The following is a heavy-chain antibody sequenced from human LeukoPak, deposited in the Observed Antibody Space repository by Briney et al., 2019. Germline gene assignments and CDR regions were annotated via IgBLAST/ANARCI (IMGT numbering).Heavy chain of an antibody. CDR2: IYTSGST. Sequence: SETLSLTCAVSGGSISSYYWSWIRQPAGKGLEWIGRIYTSGSTNYNPSLKSRVTMSVDTSKNQFSLKLSSVTAADTAMYYCASISYYYDSSGYFDYWGQGTLVTVSS. V-gene: IGHV4-4*07. J-gene: IGHJ4*02. CDR1: GGSISSYY. D-gene: IGHD3-22*01. CDR3: ASISYYYDSSGYFDY.